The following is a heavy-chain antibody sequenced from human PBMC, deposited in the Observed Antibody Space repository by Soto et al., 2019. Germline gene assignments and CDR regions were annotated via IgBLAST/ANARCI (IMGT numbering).Heavy chain of an antibody. D-gene: IGHD1-1*01. CDR2: IDWDDDK. CDR1: GFSLSTSGMR. V-gene: IGHV2-70*04. Sequence: GPTLVNPTQTLTLTCTFSGFSLSTSGMRVSWIRQPPGKALEWLARIDWDDDKFYSTTLKTRLTISKDISKNQVVLTMTNMDPVDTATYYCAKTGTDGSWFDPWGLGTLVTV. J-gene: IGHJ5*02. CDR3: AKTGTDGSWFDP.